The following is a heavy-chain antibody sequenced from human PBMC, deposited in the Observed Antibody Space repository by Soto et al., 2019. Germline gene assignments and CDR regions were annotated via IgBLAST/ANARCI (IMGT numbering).Heavy chain of an antibody. J-gene: IGHJ3*02. CDR2: IYWDDDK. CDR3: AHWIQYCSSTSCYGSAFDI. V-gene: IGHV2-5*02. D-gene: IGHD2-2*01. CDR1: GFSLSTSGVG. Sequence: SGPTLVKPTQTLTLTCTFSGFSLSTSGVGVGWIRQPPGKALEWLALIYWDDDKRYSPSLKSRLTITKDTSKNQVVLTMTNMDPVDTATYYCAHWIQYCSSTSCYGSAFDIWGQGTMVTVSS.